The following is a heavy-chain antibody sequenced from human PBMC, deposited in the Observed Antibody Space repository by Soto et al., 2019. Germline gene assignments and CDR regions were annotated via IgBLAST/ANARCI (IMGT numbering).Heavy chain of an antibody. CDR3: ARSRVLLWFGEFSAHYYGMDV. CDR1: GGSISSYY. D-gene: IGHD3-10*01. CDR2: IYTSGST. Sequence: ASETLSLTCTVSGGSISSYYWSWIRQPAGKGLEWIGRIYTSGSTNYNPSLKSRVTMSVDTSKNQFSLKLSSVTAADTAVYYCARSRVLLWFGEFSAHYYGMDVWGQGTTVTVSS. J-gene: IGHJ6*02. V-gene: IGHV4-4*07.